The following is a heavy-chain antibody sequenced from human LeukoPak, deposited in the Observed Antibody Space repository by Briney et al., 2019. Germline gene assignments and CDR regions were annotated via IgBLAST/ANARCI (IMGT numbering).Heavy chain of an antibody. CDR3: VKGGYSTSSDVDY. V-gene: IGHV3-64D*09. J-gene: IGHJ4*02. Sequence: GGSLRLSCSVSGFTFSAHAMHWVRQAPGKGLEFLSSINSNGDSTYHAESVKGRFTISRDNSRTTLYLQMRSLRPEDTAVYYCVKGGYSTSSDVDYWGQGTLVTVSS. CDR1: GFTFSAHA. D-gene: IGHD6-6*01. CDR2: INSNGDST.